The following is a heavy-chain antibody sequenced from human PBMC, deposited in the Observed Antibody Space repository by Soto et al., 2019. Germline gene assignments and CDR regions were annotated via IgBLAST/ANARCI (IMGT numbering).Heavy chain of an antibody. J-gene: IGHJ4*02. D-gene: IGHD2-15*01. Sequence: EVQLLESGGGLVQPGGSLRLSCAASGFTFSSYAMSWVRQAPGKGLEWVSAISGSGGSTYYADSVKGRFTISRDNSTNTLYLQMNSLRAEDPAVYYCAKDAIKYCSGGSCYSSDSWGQGTLVTVSS. V-gene: IGHV3-23*01. CDR1: GFTFSSYA. CDR2: ISGSGGST. CDR3: AKDAIKYCSGGSCYSSDS.